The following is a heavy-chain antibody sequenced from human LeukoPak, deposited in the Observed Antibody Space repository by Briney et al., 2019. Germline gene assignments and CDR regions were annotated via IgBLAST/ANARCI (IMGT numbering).Heavy chain of an antibody. V-gene: IGHV1-69*04. CDR1: GGTVSSYA. CDR2: IIPILGIA. J-gene: IGHJ3*02. CDR3: ARNRVAGTLVDAFDI. Sequence: SVKVSCKASGGTVSSYAISWVRQAPGQGLEWMGRIIPILGIANYAQKFQGRVTITADKSTSTAYMELSSLRSEDTAVYYCARNRVAGTLVDAFDIWGQGTMVTVSS. D-gene: IGHD6-19*01.